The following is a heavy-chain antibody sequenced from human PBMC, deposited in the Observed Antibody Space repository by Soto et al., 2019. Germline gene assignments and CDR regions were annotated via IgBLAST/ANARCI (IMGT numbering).Heavy chain of an antibody. V-gene: IGHV3-53*02. J-gene: IGHJ3*01. CDR2: IYSGGTT. CDR3: ARSTEWTAFAL. Sequence: EEQLVETGGGLIQPGGSLRLSCAVSGFTVIRDYMNWVRQAPGKGLEWVSVIYSGGTTYHADSVKGRFTISRDNSGNTLFLQRNSLRAEDTAMYYWARSTEWTAFALWGQGTMVTVSS. D-gene: IGHD3-3*01. CDR1: GFTVIRDY.